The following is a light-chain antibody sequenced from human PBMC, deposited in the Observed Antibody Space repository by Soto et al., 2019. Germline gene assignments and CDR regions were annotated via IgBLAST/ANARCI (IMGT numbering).Light chain of an antibody. CDR3: QQDNNWWT. Sequence: EIVMTQSPATLSVSPGERATLSCRASQSVSSNLAWYQQKPGQAPRLLIYGASTRATVIPARFSGSGSGTEFTLTISSLQSEDFAVYYCQQDNNWWTFGQGTKVEIK. CDR2: GAS. V-gene: IGKV3-15*01. CDR1: QSVSSN. J-gene: IGKJ1*01.